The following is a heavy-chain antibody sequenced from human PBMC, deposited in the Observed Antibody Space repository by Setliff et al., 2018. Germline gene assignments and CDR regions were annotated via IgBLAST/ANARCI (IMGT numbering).Heavy chain of an antibody. Sequence: GGSLRLSCAVSGFIFSDFAMHWVRQAPGKGLEWVAFIWSDGTNKSYADSVKGRFTIFRDNSKNTLYLEMNNLGTEDTAVYYCARDVFDFRTGQGGPWGQGTRVTVSS. V-gene: IGHV3-30*02. D-gene: IGHD3-3*01. CDR3: ARDVFDFRTGQGGP. J-gene: IGHJ5*02. CDR2: IWSDGTNK. CDR1: GFIFSDFA.